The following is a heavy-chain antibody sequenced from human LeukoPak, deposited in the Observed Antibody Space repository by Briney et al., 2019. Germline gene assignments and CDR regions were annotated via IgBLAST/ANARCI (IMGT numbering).Heavy chain of an antibody. CDR1: GFTFDNYN. Sequence: GGSLRLSCAASGFTFDNYNMNWVRQAPGKGREWVSSISSGTNYIFEADSVKGRFTVTKDTALNSLYLQMNSLRADDTAVYYCARSAGGNYFDYWDQGTLVTVSS. V-gene: IGHV3-21*01. CDR2: ISSGTNYI. D-gene: IGHD2-8*02. J-gene: IGHJ4*02. CDR3: ARSAGGNYFDY.